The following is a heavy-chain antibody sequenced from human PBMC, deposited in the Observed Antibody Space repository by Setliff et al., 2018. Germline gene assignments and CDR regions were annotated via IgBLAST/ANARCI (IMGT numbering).Heavy chain of an antibody. Sequence: PSETLSLTCTVSGGSISSYYWSWIRQPAGKGLEWIGRIYTSGSTNYNPSLKSRVTMSVDTSKNQFSLKLSSVTAADTAMYYCARLGRGYSYGSWFDPWGQGTLVTVSS. D-gene: IGHD5-18*01. J-gene: IGHJ5*02. CDR3: ARLGRGYSYGSWFDP. CDR1: GGSISSYY. CDR2: IYTSGST. V-gene: IGHV4-4*07.